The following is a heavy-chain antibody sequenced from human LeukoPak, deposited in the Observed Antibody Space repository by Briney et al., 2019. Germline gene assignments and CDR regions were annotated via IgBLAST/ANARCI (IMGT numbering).Heavy chain of an antibody. CDR2: IYSGGST. CDR1: GFAVSSNY. D-gene: IGHD3-10*02. J-gene: IGHJ5*02. CDR3: AREMFPNWLDP. V-gene: IGHV3-66*02. Sequence: GGSLRLSCAASGFAVSSNYMSWVRQAPGKGLEWVSVIYSGGSTYYADSVKGRFTISRDNSKNTLYLQMNSLRAEDTAVYYCAREMFPNWLDPWGQGTLVTVSS.